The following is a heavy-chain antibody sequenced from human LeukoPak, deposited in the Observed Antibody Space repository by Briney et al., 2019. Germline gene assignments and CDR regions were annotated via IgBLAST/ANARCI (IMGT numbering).Heavy chain of an antibody. CDR3: AGARGTRYCSGGSCYSLGGAFDY. CDR1: GGSISSYY. V-gene: IGHV4-59*01. CDR2: IYYSGST. D-gene: IGHD2-15*01. J-gene: IGHJ4*02. Sequence: PSETLSLTCTVSGGSISSYYWSWIRQPPGKGLEWIGYIYYSGSTNYNPSLKSRVTISVDTSKNQFSLKLSSVTAADTAVYYCAGARGTRYCSGGSCYSLGGAFDYWGQGTLVTVSS.